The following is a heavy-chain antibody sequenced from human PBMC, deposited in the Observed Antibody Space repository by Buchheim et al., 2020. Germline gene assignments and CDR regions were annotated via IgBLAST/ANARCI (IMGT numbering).Heavy chain of an antibody. CDR3: ARRSRNYWYYDL. J-gene: IGHJ2*01. Sequence: QVQLQESGPGLVKPSETLSLTCTVSGGSISSSSYYWGWIRQPPGEGLEWIGTISYSGGTYYNPSLQSRAPISVAPSQNQLTLKLSSVTVADTAVYYCARRSRNYWYYDLWGRGTL. CDR2: ISYSGGT. V-gene: IGHV4-39*01. CDR1: GGSISSSSYY.